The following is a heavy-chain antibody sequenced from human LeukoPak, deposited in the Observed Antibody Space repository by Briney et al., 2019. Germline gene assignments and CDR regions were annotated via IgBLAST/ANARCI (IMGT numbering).Heavy chain of an antibody. D-gene: IGHD3-22*01. J-gene: IGHJ4*02. V-gene: IGHV3-64*01. CDR1: GFTFSSYA. CDR3: ARGTYYYDSSGYLNN. Sequence: PGGSLRLSGAASGFTFSSYAMHWVRQAPGKGLEYVSAISSTGGSTYYANSVKGRFTISRDNSKNTLYLQMGSLRPEDMAVYYCARGTYYYDSSGYLNNWGQGTLVTVSS. CDR2: ISSTGGST.